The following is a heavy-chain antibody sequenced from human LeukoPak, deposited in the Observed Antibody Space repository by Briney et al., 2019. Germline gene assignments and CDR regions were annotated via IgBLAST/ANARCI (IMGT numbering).Heavy chain of an antibody. J-gene: IGHJ4*02. CDR1: GYTFTGYY. V-gene: IGHV1-2*02. D-gene: IGHD2-8*01. Sequence: GASVKVSCKASGYTFTGYYMHWVRQAPGQGLEWMGWINPNSGGTNYAQKFQGRVLMTRDTSISTAYLELSSLKSDDTAVYYCARVGYCSRGVCYNYDYWGQGAQVTVSS. CDR2: INPNSGGT. CDR3: ARVGYCSRGVCYNYDY.